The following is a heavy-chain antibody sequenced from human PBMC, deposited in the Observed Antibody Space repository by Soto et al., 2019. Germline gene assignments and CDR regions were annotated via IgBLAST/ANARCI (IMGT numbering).Heavy chain of an antibody. J-gene: IGHJ4*02. D-gene: IGHD5-12*01. CDR3: ARELGGYSGCDY. CDR1: GGSISSYY. CDR2: IYYSGST. Sequence: SETLSLTCTVSGGSISSYYWSWIRQPPGKGLEWIGYIYYSGSTNYNPSLKSRVTISVDTSKNQFSLKLSSVTAADTAVYYCARELGGYSGCDYWGQGTLVTVS. V-gene: IGHV4-59*01.